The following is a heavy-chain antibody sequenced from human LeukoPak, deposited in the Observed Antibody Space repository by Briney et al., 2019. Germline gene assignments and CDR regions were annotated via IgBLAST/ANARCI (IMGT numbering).Heavy chain of an antibody. Sequence: SETLSLTCTVSGYSISSGYYWGWIRQPPGKGLEWIGSIYHSGSTYYNPSLKSRVTISVDTSKNQFSLRLSSVTAADTAVYYCARAHFPRRHYSYMYVWGKGTTVTVSS. J-gene: IGHJ6*03. CDR2: IYHSGST. CDR3: ARAHFPRRHYSYMYV. CDR1: GYSISSGYY. V-gene: IGHV4-38-2*02.